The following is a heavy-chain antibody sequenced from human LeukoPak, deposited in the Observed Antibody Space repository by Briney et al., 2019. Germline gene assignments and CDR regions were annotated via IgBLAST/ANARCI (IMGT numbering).Heavy chain of an antibody. J-gene: IGHJ1*01. Sequence: GGSLRLSCAASGFTFSSYGMHWVRQAPGKGLEWVAVIWYDGSNKYYADSVKGRFTISRDNSKNTLYLQMNSLRAEDTAAYYCARGTYYDILTGHGPSAEYFQHWGQGTLVTVSS. V-gene: IGHV3-33*08. CDR2: IWYDGSNK. CDR1: GFTFSSYG. D-gene: IGHD3-9*01. CDR3: ARGTYYDILTGHGPSAEYFQH.